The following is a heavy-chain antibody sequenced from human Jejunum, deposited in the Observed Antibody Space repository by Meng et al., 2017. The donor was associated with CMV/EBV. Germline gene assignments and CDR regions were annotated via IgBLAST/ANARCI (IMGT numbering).Heavy chain of an antibody. CDR2: IYQSGAT. CDR1: GGSITSTNW. Sequence: VSGGSITSTNWWTWVRQSPEEGLEWIGEIYQSGATGYNPSLRSRVTISMDKSKNQFSLKLTSVTAAYTAVYCCATHEYGSPTSGFDPWGQGTLVTVSS. D-gene: IGHD3-10*01. CDR3: ATHEYGSPTSGFDP. V-gene: IGHV4-4*01. J-gene: IGHJ5*02.